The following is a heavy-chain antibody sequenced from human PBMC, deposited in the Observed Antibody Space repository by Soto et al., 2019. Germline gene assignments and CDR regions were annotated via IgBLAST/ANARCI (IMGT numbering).Heavy chain of an antibody. Sequence: EVQLLESGGGLVQPGGSLRLSCAASGLTVATSAMSWVRQAPGKGLEWVSAIHDNDDSTLYADSVKGRFTISRDSSKNTLYLQMNSLGAEDTAIYYCAAVEWWGGRIWGQGTMVTVSS. V-gene: IGHV3-23*01. CDR2: IHDNDDST. D-gene: IGHD2-15*01. CDR1: GLTVATSA. CDR3: AAVEWWGGRI. J-gene: IGHJ3*02.